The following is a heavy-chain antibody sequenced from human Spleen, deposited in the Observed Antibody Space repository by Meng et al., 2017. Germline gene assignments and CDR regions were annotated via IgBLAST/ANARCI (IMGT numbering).Heavy chain of an antibody. V-gene: IGHV4-61*01. CDR3: ARDPVVGATDY. Sequence: GSLRLSCTVSGGSVSSGSYYWSWIRQPPGKGLEWIGYIYYSGSTNYNPSLKGRVTISVDTSKNQFSLKLSSVTAADTAVYYCARDPVVGATDYWGQGTLVTVSS. CDR1: GGSVSSGSYY. J-gene: IGHJ4*02. CDR2: IYYSGST. D-gene: IGHD1-26*01.